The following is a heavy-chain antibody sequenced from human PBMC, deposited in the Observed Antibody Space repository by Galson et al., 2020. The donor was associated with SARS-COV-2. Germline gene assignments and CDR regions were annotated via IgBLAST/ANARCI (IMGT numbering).Heavy chain of an antibody. Sequence: GGSLRLSCAASGFTFSDYYISWIRQAPGKGLEWVSYISSSSSYTNYADSAKGRFTISRDNAKNSLYLQMSSLRAEDTAVYYCAGTTDRMVLGVYGMDVWGQGTTVTVSS. CDR1: GFTFSDYY. CDR2: ISSSSSYT. CDR3: AGTTDRMVLGVYGMDV. D-gene: IGHD3-10*01. J-gene: IGHJ6*02. V-gene: IGHV3-11*06.